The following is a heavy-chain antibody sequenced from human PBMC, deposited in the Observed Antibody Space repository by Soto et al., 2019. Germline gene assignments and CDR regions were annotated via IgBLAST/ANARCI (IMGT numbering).Heavy chain of an antibody. J-gene: IGHJ5*02. V-gene: IGHV4-39*01. CDR1: GDSINTNQ. CDR3: ARHSLALRKNNWFDP. D-gene: IGHD3-3*02. CDR2: IFYLGSS. Sequence: PSETLSLTCTVSGDSINTNQWGWVRQPPGKGLEWIGSIFYLGSSYYNPSLKSRVTMSVDTSKNQFSLRLRSVTAADTALYFCARHSLALRKNNWFDPWGQGIMVTVSS.